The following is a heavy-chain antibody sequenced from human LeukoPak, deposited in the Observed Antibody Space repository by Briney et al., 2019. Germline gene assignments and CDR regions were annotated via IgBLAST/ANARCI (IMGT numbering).Heavy chain of an antibody. Sequence: GGSLRLSCAASGFTFSNYEMNWVRQAPGKGLEWVSYISSSGSTIYYADSVKGRFTISRDNPKNLLYLQMNSLRAEDTAVYYCARDAEYLLLYDAFDMWGQGTMVTVSS. CDR1: GFTFSNYE. CDR2: ISSSGSTI. J-gene: IGHJ3*02. D-gene: IGHD2-2*01. V-gene: IGHV3-48*03. CDR3: ARDAEYLLLYDAFDM.